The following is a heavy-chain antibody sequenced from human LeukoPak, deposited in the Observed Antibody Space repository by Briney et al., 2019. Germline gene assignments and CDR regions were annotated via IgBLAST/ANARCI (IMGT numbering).Heavy chain of an antibody. D-gene: IGHD1-26*01. Sequence: GGSLRLSCVASGFTFSNYWMGWVRQAPGKGLEWVANIRQDGNQKYYVDSVKGRFTISRDNAKNSLYLQMNSLRAEDTAVYYCARDRSGSYFYYYYYGMDVWGQGTTVTVSS. CDR2: IRQDGNQK. J-gene: IGHJ6*02. V-gene: IGHV3-7*01. CDR1: GFTFSNYW. CDR3: ARDRSGSYFYYYYYGMDV.